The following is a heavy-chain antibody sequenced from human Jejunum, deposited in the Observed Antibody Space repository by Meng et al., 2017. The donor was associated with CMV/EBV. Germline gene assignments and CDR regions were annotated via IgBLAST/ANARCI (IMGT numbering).Heavy chain of an antibody. J-gene: IGHJ4*02. CDR3: ARDGKHDYFFDY. Sequence: GSEFSFETFWMSWVRQAPGKGLEWMDNINHDGTETYYVDSVKGRFTISRDNAKNSLYLHMSSLRGEDTAVYYCARDGKHDYFFDYWGQGALVTVSS. V-gene: IGHV3-7*01. D-gene: IGHD2/OR15-2a*01. CDR2: INHDGTET. CDR1: EFSFETFW.